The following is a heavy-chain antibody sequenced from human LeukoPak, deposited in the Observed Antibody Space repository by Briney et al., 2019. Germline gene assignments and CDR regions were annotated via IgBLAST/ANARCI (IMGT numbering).Heavy chain of an antibody. CDR1: GYTFTSYG. V-gene: IGHV1-18*01. J-gene: IGHJ4*02. CDR2: ISAYNGTT. CDR3: ARCGAAVTTHFSH. Sequence: GASVKVSCKASGYTFTSYGISWVRQAPGQGLEWMGWISAYNGTTNYAQKVQDRVTMTTDTSTSTAYLELRSLRSEDTAVYYCARCGAAVTTHFSHWGQGTLVTVSS. D-gene: IGHD4-17*01.